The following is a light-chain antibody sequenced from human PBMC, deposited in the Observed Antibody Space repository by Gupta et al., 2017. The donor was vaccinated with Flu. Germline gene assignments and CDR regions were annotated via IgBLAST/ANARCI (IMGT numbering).Light chain of an antibody. CDR3: QQYYSTPQT. J-gene: IGKJ1*01. CDR1: QSVLYSSNNKNY. CDR2: WAS. Sequence: SLGERATIKCKSSQSVLYSSNNKNYLAWYQQKPGQPPKLLIYWASTRESGVPDRFSGSGSGTDFTLTISSLQAEDGAVYYCQQYYSTPQTFGQGTKLEIK. V-gene: IGKV4-1*01.